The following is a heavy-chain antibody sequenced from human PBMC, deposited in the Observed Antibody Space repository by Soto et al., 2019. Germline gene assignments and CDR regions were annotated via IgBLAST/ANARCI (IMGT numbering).Heavy chain of an antibody. V-gene: IGHV1-46*02. CDR1: GYTFNNYY. CDR3: TRGGAIGVVKLYPDV. D-gene: IGHD2-21*01. J-gene: IGHJ3*01. CDR2: INAGGGYT. Sequence: ASVKDSCKASGYTFNNYYMHWVRQAPGQGLEWMGTINAGGGYTTYAQRFQGRVTMTRDTSTSTVSMELSSLRYEDTALYYCTRGGAIGVVKLYPDV.